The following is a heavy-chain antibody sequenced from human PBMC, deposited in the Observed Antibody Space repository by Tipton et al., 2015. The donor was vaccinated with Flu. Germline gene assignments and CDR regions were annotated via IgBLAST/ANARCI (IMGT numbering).Heavy chain of an antibody. D-gene: IGHD6-19*01. V-gene: IGHV4-38-2*02. Sequence: LRLSCAVSGYSIGSGYYWGWIRQPPGKGLEWIGSISHTGTTNYNPSLRSRVTISVDTSKNQFSLRLTSVTAADTAVYYCARDRWEYASGFDPWGQGTPVTVSP. CDR1: GYSIGSGYY. J-gene: IGHJ5*02. CDR3: ARDRWEYASGFDP. CDR2: ISHTGTT.